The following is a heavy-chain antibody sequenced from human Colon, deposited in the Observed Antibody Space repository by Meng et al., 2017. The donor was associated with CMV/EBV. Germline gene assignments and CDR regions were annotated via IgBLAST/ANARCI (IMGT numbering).Heavy chain of an antibody. CDR2: IYRSGTST. CDR1: GFAFNTFA. V-gene: IGHV3-23*03. Sequence: GESLKISCAASGFAFNTFAMSWVRQAPGKGLEWVSIIYRSGTSTYYADSVRGRFTISRDDSKNTLYLQMNSLRAEDTAVYYCAARSAFDYWGQGTLVTVSS. CDR3: AARSAFDY. J-gene: IGHJ4*02.